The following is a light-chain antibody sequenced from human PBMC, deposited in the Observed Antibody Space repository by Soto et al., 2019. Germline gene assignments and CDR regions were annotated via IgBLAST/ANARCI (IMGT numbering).Light chain of an antibody. J-gene: IGKJ1*01. CDR2: DAS. CDR1: QSVSSY. CDR3: QQRSNWPPWT. V-gene: IGKV3-11*01. Sequence: EIVLTQSPATLSLSPGERATLSCRASQSVSSYLAWYQQKPGQAPRLLIYDASNRATGIPARFSGSGSVTDFTLTISSLEPEDFEVYYCQQRSNWPPWTFGQGTKVESK.